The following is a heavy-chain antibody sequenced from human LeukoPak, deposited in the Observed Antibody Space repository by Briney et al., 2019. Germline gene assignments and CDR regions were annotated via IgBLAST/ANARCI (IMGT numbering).Heavy chain of an antibody. V-gene: IGHV3-21*01. CDR2: ISSSSSYI. CDR3: ARASIVVVPAYYYYYGMDV. D-gene: IGHD2-2*01. CDR1: GFTFSSYS. J-gene: IGHJ6*02. Sequence: GGSLRLSCAASGFTFSSYSMNWVRQAPGKGLEWVSSISSSSSYIYYAESVKGRFTISRDNAKNSLYLQMNSLRAEDTAVYYCARASIVVVPAYYYYYGMDVWGQGTTVTVSS.